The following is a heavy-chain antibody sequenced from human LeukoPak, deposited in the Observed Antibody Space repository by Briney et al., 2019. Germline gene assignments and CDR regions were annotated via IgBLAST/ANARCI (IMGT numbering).Heavy chain of an antibody. Sequence: GGSLRLSCAASGFTFSSSAMSWVRQAPGKGLEWVSGISGSGDNTYYADSVKGRFTISRDNSKNTLYAQVNSLGTEDTAAYYCAKGSYYDSSGSFYFDYWGQGTLVTVSS. V-gene: IGHV3-23*01. D-gene: IGHD3-22*01. CDR2: ISGSGDNT. CDR1: GFTFSSSA. J-gene: IGHJ4*02. CDR3: AKGSYYDSSGSFYFDY.